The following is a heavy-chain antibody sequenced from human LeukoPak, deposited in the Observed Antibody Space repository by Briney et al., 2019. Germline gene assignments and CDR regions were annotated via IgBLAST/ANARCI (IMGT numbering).Heavy chain of an antibody. CDR1: GFTVTSNY. Sequence: GGSLRLSCAASGFTVTSNYMNWVRQAPGKGLEWVSVIYSGGRTYYADYVKGRFTISRDNSKNTLYLQMNSLRAEDTAVYYCARDGVGDSHYYYGMDVWGQGTTVTVSS. CDR3: ARDGVGDSHYYYGMDV. V-gene: IGHV3-66*01. CDR2: IYSGGRT. J-gene: IGHJ6*02. D-gene: IGHD4-17*01.